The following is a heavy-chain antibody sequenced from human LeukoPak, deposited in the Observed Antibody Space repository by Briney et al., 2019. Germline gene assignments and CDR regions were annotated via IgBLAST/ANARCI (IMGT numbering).Heavy chain of an antibody. CDR2: IRSDSKPI. D-gene: IGHD4-17*01. CDR1: GFIFSSFT. CDR3: TRGSYGDYGY. Sequence: PGGSLRLSCSASGFIFSSFTMNWVRQAPGKGLEWVSSIRSDSKPIYYADSVKGRFIISRDNPKNSLFLQMDSLRAEDTALYYCTRGSYGDYGYWGQGTLVTVSS. J-gene: IGHJ4*02. V-gene: IGHV3-21*01.